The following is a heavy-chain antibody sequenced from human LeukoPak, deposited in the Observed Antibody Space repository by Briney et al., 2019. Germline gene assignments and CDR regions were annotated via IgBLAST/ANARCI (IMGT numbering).Heavy chain of an antibody. CDR1: GYTFTSYY. Sequence: ASVKVSCKASGYTFTSYYKHWVRQAPGQGLEWMGIIDPSGGSTSYAQKFQGRVTMTRDTSTSTVYMELSSLRSEDTAVYYCARGKVTTLMYYYYGMDVRGQGTTVTVSS. CDR2: IDPSGGST. V-gene: IGHV1-46*01. CDR3: ARGKVTTLMYYYYGMDV. J-gene: IGHJ6*02. D-gene: IGHD4-17*01.